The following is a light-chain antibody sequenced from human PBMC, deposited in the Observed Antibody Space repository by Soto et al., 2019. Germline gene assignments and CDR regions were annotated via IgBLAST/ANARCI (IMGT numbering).Light chain of an antibody. Sequence: QSFLTHPPSSSGSPGQSVAISCTGTSSDVGGYNYVPWYQQHPGKAPKLMIYEVNKRPSGVPDRLSGSKSGNTASLTVSGLQAEDEADYYCSSYAGSSNVFGTGTKVTVL. V-gene: IGLV2-8*01. CDR2: EVN. CDR1: SSDVGGYNY. J-gene: IGLJ1*01. CDR3: SSYAGSSNV.